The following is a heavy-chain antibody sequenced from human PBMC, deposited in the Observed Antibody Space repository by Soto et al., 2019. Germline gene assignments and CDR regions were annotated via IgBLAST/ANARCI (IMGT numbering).Heavy chain of an antibody. CDR1: GFTISSYA. CDR2: ISGSGGST. D-gene: IGHD4-17*01. Sequence: PGGSLRLSCAASGFTISSYAMSWVRQAPGKGLEWVSAISGSGGSTYYADSVKGRFTISRDNSKNTLYLQMNSLRAEDTAVYYCAKAAYDYGGNLRRYYGMDVWGQGTAVTVSS. J-gene: IGHJ6*02. V-gene: IGHV3-23*01. CDR3: AKAAYDYGGNLRRYYGMDV.